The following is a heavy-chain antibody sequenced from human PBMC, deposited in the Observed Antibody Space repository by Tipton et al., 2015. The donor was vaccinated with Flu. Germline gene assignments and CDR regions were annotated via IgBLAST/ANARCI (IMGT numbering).Heavy chain of an antibody. V-gene: IGHV3-23*01. D-gene: IGHD5/OR15-5a*01. CDR1: GFTFSDYY. J-gene: IGHJ4*02. CDR3: AKVIPELVSGLDY. Sequence: SLRLSCAASGFTFSDYYMSWVRQAPGKGLEWVATISGGGGTTYFADSLKGRFTIPSDISKNTLYLQMNSLRAEDTAVYYCAKVIPELVSGLDYWGQGTLVTVSS. CDR2: ISGGGGTT.